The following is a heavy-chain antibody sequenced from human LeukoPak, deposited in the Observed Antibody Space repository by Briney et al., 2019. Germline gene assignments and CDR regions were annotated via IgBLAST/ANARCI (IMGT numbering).Heavy chain of an antibody. CDR3: ARVGVNYALGY. V-gene: IGHV3-48*01. CDR1: GFTFSTYG. CDR2: ISSSSGTI. J-gene: IGHJ4*02. Sequence: GGSLRLSCAASGFTFSTYGMNWVRQAPGKGLEWVSYISSSSGTIYYADSVKGRFTISRDNAKSSLYLHMNSLRAEDTAVYYCARVGVNYALGYWGQGTLVTVSS. D-gene: IGHD1-7*01.